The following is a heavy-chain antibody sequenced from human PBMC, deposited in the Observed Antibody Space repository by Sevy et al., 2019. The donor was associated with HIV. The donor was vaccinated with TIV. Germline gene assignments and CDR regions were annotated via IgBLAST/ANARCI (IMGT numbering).Heavy chain of an antibody. D-gene: IGHD1-1*01. J-gene: IGHJ1*01. CDR1: GFTFTLYS. V-gene: IGHV3-30-3*01. Sequence: GGSLRLSCAASGFTFTLYSMHWVRQAPGKGLEWVATIPFVGSNKHYADSVKGRFTISRDNSQNSLYLQMNSLRTEDTAVYYCALERLSSDVAEYFQNWGQGTLVTVSS. CDR2: IPFVGSNK. CDR3: ALERLSSDVAEYFQN.